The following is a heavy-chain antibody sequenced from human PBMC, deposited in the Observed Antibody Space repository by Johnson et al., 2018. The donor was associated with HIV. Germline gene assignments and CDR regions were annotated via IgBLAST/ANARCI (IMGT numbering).Heavy chain of an antibody. V-gene: IGHV3-33*03. Sequence: QVQLVESGGGVVQPGGSLRLSCAASGFTFSNYWMTWVRQAPGKGLEWVAVIRYDGSNKYYVDSVKGRFTISRDNAKNSLYLQMNSLRAEDTAVYYCAKVAVATAAGGVALDIWGPGTMVIVSS. D-gene: IGHD6-13*01. J-gene: IGHJ3*02. CDR3: AKVAVATAAGGVALDI. CDR1: GFTFSNYW. CDR2: IRYDGSNK.